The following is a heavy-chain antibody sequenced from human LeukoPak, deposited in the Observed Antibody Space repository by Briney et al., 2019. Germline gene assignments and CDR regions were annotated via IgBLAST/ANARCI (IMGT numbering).Heavy chain of an antibody. CDR3: ARAGGGPTTLYWYFDI. D-gene: IGHD1-7*01. J-gene: IGHJ2*01. Sequence: GGSLRLSCAASGFTFSSYAMHWVRQAPGKGLEWVAVISYDGGNKYYADSVKGRFTIFRDNSKNTMYMQMNSLRAEDTAVYYCARAGGGPTTLYWYFDIWGRGTLVTVSS. V-gene: IGHV3-30*04. CDR2: ISYDGGNK. CDR1: GFTFSSYA.